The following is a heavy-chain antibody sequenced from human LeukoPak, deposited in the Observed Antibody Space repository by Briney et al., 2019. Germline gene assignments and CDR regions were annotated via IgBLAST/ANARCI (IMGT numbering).Heavy chain of an antibody. Sequence: KPSETLSLTCTVSGGSINTDEYWWSWIRQPAGKGLEWIGHIFTSGGINYNPSLKSRVTISVDTSKNQFSLKLSSVTAADTAVYYCASGGLRGFFDYWGQGTLVTVSS. V-gene: IGHV4-61*09. CDR2: IFTSGGI. J-gene: IGHJ4*02. CDR1: GGSINTDEYW. D-gene: IGHD3-10*01. CDR3: ASGGLRGFFDY.